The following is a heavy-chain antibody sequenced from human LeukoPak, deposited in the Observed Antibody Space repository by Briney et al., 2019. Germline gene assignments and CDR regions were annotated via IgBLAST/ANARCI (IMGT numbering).Heavy chain of an antibody. CDR1: GDSVSSNSAA. V-gene: IGHV6-1*01. J-gene: IGHJ4*02. D-gene: IGHD2-15*01. CDR2: TYYRSKWYN. CDR3: ARVDGKYCSGGSCYSNTFDY. Sequence: SQTLSLTCAISGDSVSSNSAAWNWIRQSPSRGLEWLGRTYYRSKWYNDYAVSVKSRITINPDTSKNQFSLQLNSVTPKDMAVYYCARVDGKYCSGGSCYSNTFDYWGQGTLVTVSS.